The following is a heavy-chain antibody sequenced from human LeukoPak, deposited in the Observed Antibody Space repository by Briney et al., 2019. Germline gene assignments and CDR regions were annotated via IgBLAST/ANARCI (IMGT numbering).Heavy chain of an antibody. CDR1: GYTFTGYY. CDR2: ISAYNGNT. D-gene: IGHD3-10*01. Sequence: ASVKVSCKASGYTFTGYYIHWVRQAPGQGLEWMGWISAYNGNTNYAQKLQGRVTMTTDTSTSTAYMELRSLRSDDTAVYYCARIRPYYYGSGPPASLDYWGQGTLVTVSS. J-gene: IGHJ4*02. CDR3: ARIRPYYYGSGPPASLDY. V-gene: IGHV1-18*04.